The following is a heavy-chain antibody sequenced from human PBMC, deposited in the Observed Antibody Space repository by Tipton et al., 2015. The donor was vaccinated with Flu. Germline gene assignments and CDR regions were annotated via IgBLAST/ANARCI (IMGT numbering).Heavy chain of an antibody. J-gene: IGHJ4*02. CDR2: ISYDGSNK. CDR1: GFTFSSYG. CDR3: AKDGRRDGYNLPFFDY. Sequence: QVQLVQSGGGVVQPGRSLRLSCAASGFTFSSYGMHWVRQAPGKGLEWVAVISYDGSNKYYADSVKGRFTISRDNSKNTLYLQMNSLRAEDTAVYYCAKDGRRDGYNLPFFDYWGQGTLVTVSS. V-gene: IGHV3-30*18. D-gene: IGHD5-24*01.